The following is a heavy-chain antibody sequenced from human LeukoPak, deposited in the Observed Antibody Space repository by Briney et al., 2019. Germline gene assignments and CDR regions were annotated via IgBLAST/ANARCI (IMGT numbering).Heavy chain of an antibody. D-gene: IGHD5-24*01. CDR3: ARAPPRLDRYILYY. Sequence: GGSLRLSCAASGFTFSDYSMNWVRQAPGKGLEWVSYISSSSSTVYYADSVKGRFTISRDNAKNSLYLQMNSLRDEDTAVYYCARAPPRLDRYILYYWGQGTLVTVSS. CDR2: ISSSSSTV. CDR1: GFTFSDYS. J-gene: IGHJ4*02. V-gene: IGHV3-48*02.